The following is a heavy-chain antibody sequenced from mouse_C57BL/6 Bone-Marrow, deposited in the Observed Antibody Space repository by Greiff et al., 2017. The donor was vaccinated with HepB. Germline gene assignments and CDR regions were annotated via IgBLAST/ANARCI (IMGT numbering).Heavy chain of an antibody. Sequence: EVMLVESGGGLVQPGGSMKLSCVASGFTFSNYWMNWVRQSPEKGLEWVAQIRLKSDNYATHYAESVKGRFTISRDDSKSSVYLQMNNLRAEDTGIYYCTDGYYPYFDYWGQGTTLTVSS. CDR2: IRLKSDNYAT. CDR1: GFTFSNYW. CDR3: TDGYYPYFDY. J-gene: IGHJ2*01. V-gene: IGHV6-3*01. D-gene: IGHD2-3*01.